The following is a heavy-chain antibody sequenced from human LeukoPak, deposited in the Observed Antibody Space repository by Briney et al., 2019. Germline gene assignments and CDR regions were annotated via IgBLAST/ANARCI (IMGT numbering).Heavy chain of an antibody. V-gene: IGHV3-30*02. CDR1: GFTFLSYG. J-gene: IGHJ6*03. Sequence: SGGSLRLSCAASGFTFLSYGMHWVRQAPGKGLEWVAFIRYDGSNKYYADSVKGRFTISRDSSKNTLYLQMNSLRAEDTAVYYCARTPRWVSVMDVWGKGTTVTISS. CDR3: ARTPRWVSVMDV. CDR2: IRYDGSNK. D-gene: IGHD4-23*01.